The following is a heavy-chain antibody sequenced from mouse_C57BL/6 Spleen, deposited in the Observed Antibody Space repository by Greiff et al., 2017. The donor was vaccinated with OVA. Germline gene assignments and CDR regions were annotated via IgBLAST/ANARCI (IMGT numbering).Heavy chain of an antibody. CDR2: IDPETGGT. CDR1: GYTFTDYE. V-gene: IGHV1-15*01. D-gene: IGHD2-1*01. CDR3: TLGGNPPMGY. J-gene: IGHJ4*01. Sequence: QVHVKQSGAELVRPGASVTLSCKASGYTFTDYEMHWVKQTPVHGLEWIGAIDPETGGTAYNQKFKGKAILTADKSSSTAYMELRSLTSEDSAVYYCTLGGNPPMGYWGQGTSGTVSS.